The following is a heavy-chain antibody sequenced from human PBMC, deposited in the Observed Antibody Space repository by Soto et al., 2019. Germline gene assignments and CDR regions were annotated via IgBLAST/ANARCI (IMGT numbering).Heavy chain of an antibody. J-gene: IGHJ4*02. D-gene: IGHD3-16*02. CDR2: ISYDGSNK. Sequence: QVQLVESGGGVVQPGRSLRLSCAASGFTFSSYAMHWVRQAPGKGLEWVAVISYDGSNKYYADSVKGRFTISRDNSKNTLYLQMNSLRAEDTAVYYCARGAFGGVSVFFDYWGQGTLVTVSS. V-gene: IGHV3-30-3*01. CDR3: ARGAFGGVSVFFDY. CDR1: GFTFSSYA.